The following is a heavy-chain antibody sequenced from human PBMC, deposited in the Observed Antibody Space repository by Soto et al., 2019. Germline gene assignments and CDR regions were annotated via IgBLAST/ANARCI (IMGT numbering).Heavy chain of an antibody. Sequence: SLRLSCAASGFTLDKYTMGWVRQAPGKGLEWVAESFSTGGTEYADSVKGRFSISRDNSRNMLFLQMNNLGVEDTALYYCARDREPDGIWTFDSWGQGTLVTVSS. V-gene: IGHV3-23*01. D-gene: IGHD3-9*01. CDR3: ARDREPDGIWTFDS. J-gene: IGHJ4*02. CDR2: SFSTGGT. CDR1: GFTLDKYT.